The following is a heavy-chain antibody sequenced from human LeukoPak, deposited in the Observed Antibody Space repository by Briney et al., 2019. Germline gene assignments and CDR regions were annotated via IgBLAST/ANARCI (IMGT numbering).Heavy chain of an antibody. CDR3: AKGWFEEQ. CDR2: ISPDSYTT. J-gene: IGHJ4*02. D-gene: IGHD3-10*01. Sequence: GGSLRLSCTASVFTFSSEAMTWVRQAPGKGLEGVSVISPDSYTTYYAHSMKGRFSISRDNYKDTLYLEVNSLSAEDTAVYFCAKGWFEEQWGQGTLVTVSS. CDR1: VFTFSSEA. V-gene: IGHV3-23*01.